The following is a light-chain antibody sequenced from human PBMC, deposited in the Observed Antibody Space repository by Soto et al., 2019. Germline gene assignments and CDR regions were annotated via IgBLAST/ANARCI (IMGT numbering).Light chain of an antibody. CDR3: QQSYSTPPFT. V-gene: IGKV1-39*01. CDR2: AAS. CDR1: QSISSY. J-gene: IGKJ3*01. Sequence: DIPMTQSPSSLSASVGDRVTITCRASQSISSYLNWYQQKPGKAPKLLIYAASSLQSGVPSRFSGSGCGTGFTPTISSLQPADFATYYCQQSYSTPPFTFGPGTKVDIK.